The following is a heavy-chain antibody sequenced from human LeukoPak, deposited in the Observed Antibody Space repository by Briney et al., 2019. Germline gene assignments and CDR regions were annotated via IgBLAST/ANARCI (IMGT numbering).Heavy chain of an antibody. CDR1: GFTFSSYG. Sequence: GGSLRLSCAASGFTFSSYGMRWVRQAPGKGLVWVSRIHSDGINTVYADSVKGRFTISRDNAKNMLYLQMHSLRVEDTALYYCATGLVSAYEYWGQGTPVTVSS. J-gene: IGHJ4*02. CDR3: ATGLVSAYEY. V-gene: IGHV3-74*01. CDR2: IHSDGINT. D-gene: IGHD2-21*01.